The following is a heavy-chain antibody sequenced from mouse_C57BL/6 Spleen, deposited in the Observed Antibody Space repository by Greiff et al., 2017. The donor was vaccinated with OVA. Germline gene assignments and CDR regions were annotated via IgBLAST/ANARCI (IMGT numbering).Heavy chain of an antibody. J-gene: IGHJ4*01. CDR1: GYTFTDYY. V-gene: IGHV1-26*01. Sequence: VQLQQSGPELVKPGASVKISCKASGYTFTDYYMNWVKQSHGKSLEWIGDINPNNGGTSYNQKFKGKATLTVDKSSSTAYMELRSLTSEDSAVYYCASIYYDYDDYAMDYWGQGTSVTVSS. D-gene: IGHD2-4*01. CDR3: ASIYYDYDDYAMDY. CDR2: INPNNGGT.